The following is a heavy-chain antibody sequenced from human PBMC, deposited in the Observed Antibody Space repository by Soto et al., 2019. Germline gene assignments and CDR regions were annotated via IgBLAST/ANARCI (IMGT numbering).Heavy chain of an antibody. J-gene: IGHJ4*02. V-gene: IGHV4-59*12. CDR1: GASFRDYN. Sequence: LSVTCTVSGASFRDYNWSWIRQPPGRGLEWIGFIHHTGSNTYSPSLRSRVTMSVDTSRNQFFLSLSSMTAADKAVYYCVRGGGYDSFDFWGQGIQVTVSS. D-gene: IGHD2-15*01. CDR3: VRGGGYDSFDF. CDR2: IHHTGSN.